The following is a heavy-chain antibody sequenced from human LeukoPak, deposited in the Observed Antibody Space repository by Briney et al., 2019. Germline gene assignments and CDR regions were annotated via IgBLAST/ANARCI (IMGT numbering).Heavy chain of an antibody. CDR2: MYYSGST. J-gene: IGHJ4*02. Sequence: SETLSLTCTVSGGSISSYYWSWIRQPPGKGLEWIGYMYYSGSTNYNPSLKSRVTISVDTSKNQFSLKLSSVTAADTAVYYCARGTIQLWLHNRGYFDYWGQGTLVTVSS. V-gene: IGHV4-59*01. D-gene: IGHD5-18*01. CDR3: ARGTIQLWLHNRGYFDY. CDR1: GGSISSYY.